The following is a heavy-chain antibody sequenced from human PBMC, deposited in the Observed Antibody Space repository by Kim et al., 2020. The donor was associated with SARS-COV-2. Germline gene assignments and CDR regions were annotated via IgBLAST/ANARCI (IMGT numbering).Heavy chain of an antibody. D-gene: IGHD3-3*01. Sequence: YYADSVKGRFTISRDNSKNTLYLQMNSLRAEDTAVYYCAKHWTWALGMDVWGQGTTVTVSS. J-gene: IGHJ6*02. CDR3: AKHWTWALGMDV. V-gene: IGHV3-33*06.